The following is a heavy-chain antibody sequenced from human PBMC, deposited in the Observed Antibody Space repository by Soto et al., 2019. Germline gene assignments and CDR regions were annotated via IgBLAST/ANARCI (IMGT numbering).Heavy chain of an antibody. CDR2: LYYGRSA. V-gene: IGHV4-59*01. J-gene: IGHJ4*02. CDR1: GDSISSYY. Sequence: QVQLQESGPGLVKPSETLSLTCAVSGDSISSYYCMCIRQPPGKGLESIGYLYYGRSANYNPSLKSRVPWSXXTSTNQCSLTLSSRTAADTAVYYCALRSMAVVPEYWGQGTLVTVSS. CDR3: ALRSMAVVPEY. D-gene: IGHD3-22*01.